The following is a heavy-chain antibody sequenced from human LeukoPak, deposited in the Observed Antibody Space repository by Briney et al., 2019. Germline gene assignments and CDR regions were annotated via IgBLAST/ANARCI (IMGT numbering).Heavy chain of an antibody. V-gene: IGHV1-46*01. CDR2: INPSGGST. CDR1: GYTFTGYY. D-gene: IGHD3-10*01. CDR3: ARDRYYYGSGIRAQAIDY. J-gene: IGHJ4*02. Sequence: ASVKVSCKASGYTFTGYYMHWVRQAPGQGLEWMGIINPSGGSTSYAQKFQGRVTMTRDTSTSAVYMELSSLRSEDTAVYYCARDRYYYGSGIRAQAIDYWGQGTLVTVSS.